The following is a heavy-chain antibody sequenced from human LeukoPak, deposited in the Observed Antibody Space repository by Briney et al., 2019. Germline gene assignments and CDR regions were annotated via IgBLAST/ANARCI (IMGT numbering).Heavy chain of an antibody. CDR1: GFTVSSNY. J-gene: IGHJ4*02. V-gene: IGHV4-30-2*01. CDR3: ARYGGSGTYFFDY. D-gene: IGHD3-10*01. Sequence: LRLSCAASGFTVSSNYMSWIRQPPGKGLEWIGYIYHSGSTYYNPSLKSRVTISVDRSKNQFSLKVNSVTAADTAVYYCARYGGSGTYFFDYWGQGTLVTVSS. CDR2: IYHSGST.